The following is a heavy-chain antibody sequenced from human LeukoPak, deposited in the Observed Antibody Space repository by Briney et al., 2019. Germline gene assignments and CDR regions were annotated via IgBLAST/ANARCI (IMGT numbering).Heavy chain of an antibody. J-gene: IGHJ4*02. CDR1: GFSIDNLG. CDR3: VRGSGNWNYLFDY. Sequence: GGSLRLSCVMSGFSIDNLGMHWVRQAPGQGLQWVAFIKFDRSRKYYTDSVKGRFTISIDSSNNTLFLEMNSLREEDAAVYYCVRGSGNWNYLFDYWGQGIPVTVSS. D-gene: IGHD3-10*01. CDR2: IKFDRSRK. V-gene: IGHV3-30*02.